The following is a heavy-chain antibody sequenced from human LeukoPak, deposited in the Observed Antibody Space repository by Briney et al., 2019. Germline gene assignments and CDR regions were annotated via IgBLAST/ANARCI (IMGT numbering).Heavy chain of an antibody. CDR2: IYTSGSA. Sequence: SETLSLTCTVSGDSISGGTYYWSWIRQPAGKGLEWIGRIYTSGSANYNNSPSLRSRVIISIDTSKNQFSLNLVSVTAADTAVYYCARDPGTAAGKGGEPFDYWGQGTLVTVSS. J-gene: IGHJ4*02. CDR3: ARDPGTAAGKGGEPFDY. CDR1: GDSISGGTYY. V-gene: IGHV4-61*02. D-gene: IGHD6-13*01.